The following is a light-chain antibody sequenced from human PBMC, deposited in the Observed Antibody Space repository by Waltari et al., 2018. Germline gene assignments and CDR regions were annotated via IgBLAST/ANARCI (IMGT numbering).Light chain of an antibody. CDR3: QKYEALPAT. J-gene: IGKJ1*01. CDR1: QSVGRY. CDR2: GAS. V-gene: IGKV3-20*01. Sequence: EIVLTQSPGTLSLSPGERATLSCRASQSVGRYLAWYQQKPGQAHRLLIYGASTRATGIPDRFSGSGSGTDFSLIISRLEPEDFAVYFCQKYEALPATFGQGTKVEIK.